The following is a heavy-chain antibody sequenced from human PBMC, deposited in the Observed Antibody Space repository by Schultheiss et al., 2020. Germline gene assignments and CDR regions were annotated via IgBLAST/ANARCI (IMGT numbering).Heavy chain of an antibody. CDR2: IYSGGSA. D-gene: IGHD3-22*01. CDR3: AKGPSSGSFDF. V-gene: IGHV3-53*01. J-gene: IGHJ4*02. Sequence: GGSLRLSCTASGFSISGNFMTWVRQAPGKGLEWVSLIYSGGSAYYADSVKGRFIISRDNSKNTVYLQMNNLRVEDTAVYYCAKGPSSGSFDFWGQGTLVTVSA. CDR1: GFSISGNF.